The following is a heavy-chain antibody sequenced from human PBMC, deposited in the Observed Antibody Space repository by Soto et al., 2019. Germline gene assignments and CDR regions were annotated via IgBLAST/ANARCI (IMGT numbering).Heavy chain of an antibody. CDR1: GFTFTLHW. J-gene: IGHJ5*02. D-gene: IGHD6-13*01. Sequence: PGGSLRLSCAASGFTFTLHWMHWVRQAPGKGPVWVSRINGDESSISYADSVKGRFTITRDNAKNTLYLQMNSLSAEDTAVYYCAREIIAVIGTIRWFDPWGQGTRVTVSS. CDR3: AREIIAVIGTIRWFDP. CDR2: INGDESSI. V-gene: IGHV3-74*01.